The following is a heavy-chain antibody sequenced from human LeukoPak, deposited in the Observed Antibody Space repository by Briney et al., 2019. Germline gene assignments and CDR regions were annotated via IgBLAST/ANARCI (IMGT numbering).Heavy chain of an antibody. Sequence: PGGSLRLSCAASGFTFSSYAMSWVRQAPGKGLEWVSGISWNSGSIGYADSVKGRFTISRDNAKNSLYLQMNSLRAEDMALYYCAKDKGVGATRGIDYWGQGTLVTVSS. V-gene: IGHV3-9*03. CDR1: GFTFSSYA. CDR2: ISWNSGSI. CDR3: AKDKGVGATRGIDY. J-gene: IGHJ4*02. D-gene: IGHD1-26*01.